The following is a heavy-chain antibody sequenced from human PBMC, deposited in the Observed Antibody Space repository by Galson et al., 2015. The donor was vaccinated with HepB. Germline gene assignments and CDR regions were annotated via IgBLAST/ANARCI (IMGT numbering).Heavy chain of an antibody. V-gene: IGHV1-46*01. J-gene: IGHJ4*02. Sequence: SVKVSCKASGYTFTSYYMHWVRQAPGPGLEWMGIINPSGGSTSYAQKFQGRVTMTRDTSTSTVYMELSSLRSEDTAVYYCARVTPTLAKKVGATQPPHFDYWGQGTLVTVSS. CDR3: ARVTPTLAKKVGATQPPHFDY. CDR1: GYTFTSYY. CDR2: INPSGGST. D-gene: IGHD1-26*01.